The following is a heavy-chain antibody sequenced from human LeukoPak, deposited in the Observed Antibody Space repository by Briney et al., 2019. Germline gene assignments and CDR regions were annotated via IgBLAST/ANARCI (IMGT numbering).Heavy chain of an antibody. D-gene: IGHD2-15*01. Sequence: PSETLSLTCTVSGGSISSYYWSWIRQSPGKGLEWIGYIYYSGSTNYNPSLKSRVTISVDTSKNQFSLKLSSVTAADTAVYYCARHGADCIGPTGWFDPWGQGTLVTVSS. V-gene: IGHV4-59*08. CDR2: IYYSGST. CDR1: GGSISSYY. CDR3: ARHGADCIGPTGWFDP. J-gene: IGHJ5*02.